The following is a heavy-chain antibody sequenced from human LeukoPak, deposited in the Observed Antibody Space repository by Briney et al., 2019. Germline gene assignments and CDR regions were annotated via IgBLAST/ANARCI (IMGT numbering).Heavy chain of an antibody. CDR1: GYTFTGYY. V-gene: IGHV1-2*02. D-gene: IGHD3-22*01. J-gene: IGHJ6*02. CDR2: INPNSGGT. CDR3: ARSLGRGVNYYDSSGRVLPHTYYSMDV. Sequence: ASVKVSCKASGYTFTGYYMHWVRQAPGQGLEWMGWINPNSGGTNYAQKFQGRVTMTRDTSISTAYMELSRLRSDDTAVYYCARSLGRGVNYYDSSGRVLPHTYYSMDVWGQGTTVTVSS.